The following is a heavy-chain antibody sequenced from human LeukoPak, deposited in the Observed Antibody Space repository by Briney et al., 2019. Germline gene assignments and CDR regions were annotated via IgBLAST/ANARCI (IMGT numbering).Heavy chain of an antibody. Sequence: GGSLRLSCAASGFSVSSNYMSWVRQAPGKGLEWLSVIYSGGFTHYADSVKGRFTISRDDSKNTLYLQMNSLKAEDTAVYYCARDSGYSSESAYWGQGTQVAVSS. J-gene: IGHJ4*02. V-gene: IGHV3-53*01. CDR3: ARDSGYSSESAY. CDR1: GFSVSSNY. CDR2: IYSGGFT. D-gene: IGHD4-23*01.